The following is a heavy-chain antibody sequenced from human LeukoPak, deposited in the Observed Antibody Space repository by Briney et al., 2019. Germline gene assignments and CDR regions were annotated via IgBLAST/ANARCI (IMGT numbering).Heavy chain of an antibody. D-gene: IGHD6-13*01. CDR1: GGSISSYY. Sequence: TSETLSLTCTVSGGSISSYYWSWIRQPPGKGLEWIGYIYYSGSTNYNPSLKSRVTISVDTSKNQFSLKLSSVTAADTAVYYCARDLLGYSSSWEYYCYYMDVWGKGTTVTVSS. J-gene: IGHJ6*03. CDR2: IYYSGST. CDR3: ARDLLGYSSSWEYYCYYMDV. V-gene: IGHV4-59*01.